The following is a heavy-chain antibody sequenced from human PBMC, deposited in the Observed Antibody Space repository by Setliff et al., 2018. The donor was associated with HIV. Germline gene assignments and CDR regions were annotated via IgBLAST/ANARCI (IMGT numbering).Heavy chain of an antibody. D-gene: IGHD3-10*01. J-gene: IGHJ6*02. CDR2: INAGNGKT. CDR3: AREQVGFGPPRGMDV. Sequence: ASVKVSCKASGYTFSTYAMHWVRQAPGQRLEWMGCINAGNGKTKYSQKFQGRVTIMRDTSASTAYMELSSLRSEDTAVYYCAREQVGFGPPRGMDVWGQGTTVTVSS. V-gene: IGHV1-3*01. CDR1: GYTFSTYA.